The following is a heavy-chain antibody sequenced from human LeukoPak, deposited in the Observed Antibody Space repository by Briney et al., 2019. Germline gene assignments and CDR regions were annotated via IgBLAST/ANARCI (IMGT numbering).Heavy chain of an antibody. V-gene: IGHV4-59*12. CDR3: ARVPAPYYYYYMDV. CDR1: GGSISSYY. CDR2: IYYSGST. D-gene: IGHD2-2*01. J-gene: IGHJ6*03. Sequence: ASETLSLTCTVSGGSISSYYWSWIRQPPGKGLEWIGYIYYSGSTNYNPSLKSRVTISVDTSKNQFSLKLSSVTAADTAVYYCARVPAPYYYYYMDVWGKGTTVTVSS.